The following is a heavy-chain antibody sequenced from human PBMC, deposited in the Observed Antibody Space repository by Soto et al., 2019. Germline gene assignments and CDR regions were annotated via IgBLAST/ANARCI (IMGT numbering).Heavy chain of an antibody. Sequence: EVQLVESGGGLVQPGGSLRLSCAASGFTFSSYWMHWVRQAPGKGLVWVSRINSDGSSTSYADSVKGRFTISRDNAKNTLHLQMNSLRAGDTAVYYCARVGRMGHGMDVWGQGTTVTVSS. CDR2: INSDGSST. CDR3: ARVGRMGHGMDV. V-gene: IGHV3-74*01. D-gene: IGHD3-16*01. J-gene: IGHJ6*02. CDR1: GFTFSSYW.